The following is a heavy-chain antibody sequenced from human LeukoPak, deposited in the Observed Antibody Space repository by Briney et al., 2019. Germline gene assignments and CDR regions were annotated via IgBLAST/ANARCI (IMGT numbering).Heavy chain of an antibody. CDR1: GYTFTSYA. V-gene: IGHV1-3*01. Sequence: ASVKVSCKASGYTFTSYAMHWVRQAPGQRLEWMGWINAGNGNTKYSQKFQGRVTITRDTSASTAYMELSSLRSEDTAVHYCARAPPYYYDSSGYYLGNDAFDIWGQGTMVTVSS. CDR3: ARAPPYYYDSSGYYLGNDAFDI. J-gene: IGHJ3*02. D-gene: IGHD3-22*01. CDR2: INAGNGNT.